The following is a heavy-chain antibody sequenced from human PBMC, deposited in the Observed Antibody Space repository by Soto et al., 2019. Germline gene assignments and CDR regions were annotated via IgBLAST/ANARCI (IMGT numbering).Heavy chain of an antibody. J-gene: IGHJ6*04. V-gene: IGHV3-23*01. CDR1: GFTFKNYA. CDR3: AKDHNIVATLGTMDV. D-gene: IGHD5-12*01. CDR2: IGGSGSGA. Sequence: GASLRLSCAASGFTFKNYAMTWVRQAPGKGMEWVSSIGGSGSGAYYADSVKGRFTVSRDNSKNTLYLQMNSLRAEDTAVYYCAKDHNIVATLGTMDVWGKGTTVTVSS.